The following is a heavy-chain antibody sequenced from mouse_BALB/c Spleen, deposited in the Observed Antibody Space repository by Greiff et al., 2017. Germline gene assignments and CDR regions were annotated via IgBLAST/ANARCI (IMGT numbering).Heavy chain of an antibody. CDR2: ISYSGST. CDR3: ARRYYGSSYGYYYAMDY. CDR1: GYSITSDYA. J-gene: IGHJ4*01. D-gene: IGHD1-1*01. Sequence: DVKLVESGPGLVKPSQSLSLTCTVTGYSITSDYAWNWIRQFPGNKLEWMGYISYSGSTSYNPSLKSRISITRDTSKNQFFLQLNSVTTEDTATYYCARRYYGSSYGYYYAMDYWGQGTSVTVSS. V-gene: IGHV3-2*02.